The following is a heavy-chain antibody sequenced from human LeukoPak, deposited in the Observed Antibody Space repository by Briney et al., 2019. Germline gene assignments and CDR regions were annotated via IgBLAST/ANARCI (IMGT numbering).Heavy chain of an antibody. Sequence: ASVKVSCKASGYTFTSYYMHWVRQAPGQGLEWMGIINPSGGSTSYAQKFQGRVTMTRDMSTSTVYMELSSLRSEDTAVYYCARSSGWYPHFDYWGQGTLVTVSS. D-gene: IGHD6-19*01. CDR3: ARSSGWYPHFDY. CDR2: INPSGGST. CDR1: GYTFTSYY. V-gene: IGHV1-46*01. J-gene: IGHJ4*02.